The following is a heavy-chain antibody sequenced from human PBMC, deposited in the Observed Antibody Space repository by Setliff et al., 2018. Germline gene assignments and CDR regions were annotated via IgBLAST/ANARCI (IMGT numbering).Heavy chain of an antibody. CDR1: GYTFTDYY. D-gene: IGHD3-3*01. J-gene: IGHJ4*02. CDR3: ARGNYDFWSGYYCCGLDY. V-gene: IGHV1-2*02. Sequence: GASVKVSCKTSGYTFTDYYIHWVRQAPGEGLEWMGWLNPKNNDTSYAQKFLGRVTVTRDTSISTAYMELSRLRSDDTAVYYCARGNYDFWSGYYCCGLDYWGQGTLVTVPQ. CDR2: LNPKNNDT.